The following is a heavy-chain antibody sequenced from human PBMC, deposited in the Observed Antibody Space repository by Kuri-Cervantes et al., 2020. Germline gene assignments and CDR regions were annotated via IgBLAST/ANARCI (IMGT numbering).Heavy chain of an antibody. V-gene: IGHV3-21*01. CDR1: GSTFSDYS. CDR3: AKSFGWYFDY. J-gene: IGHJ4*02. CDR2: ISSTSSHI. Sequence: GGSLRLSCAASGSTFSDYSMNWFRQAQGKGLEWVSSISSTSSHIYYADSVKGRFTISRDNDKNSLYLQVNSLRAEDTAVYYCAKSFGWYFDYWGKGPLVTVSS. D-gene: IGHD6-19*01.